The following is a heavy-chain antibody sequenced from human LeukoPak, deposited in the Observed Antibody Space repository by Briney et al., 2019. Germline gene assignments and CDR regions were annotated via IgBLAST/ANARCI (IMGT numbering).Heavy chain of an antibody. Sequence: SSETLSLTCAVYGGSFSGYYWSWIRQPPGKGLEWIGEINHSGSTNYNPSLKSRVTISVDTSKNQFSLKLSSVTAADTAVYYCARGVLLRFLEWLLSGCWFDPWGQGTLVTVSS. CDR1: GGSFSGYY. J-gene: IGHJ5*02. D-gene: IGHD3-3*01. V-gene: IGHV4-34*01. CDR2: INHSGST. CDR3: ARGVLLRFLEWLLSGCWFDP.